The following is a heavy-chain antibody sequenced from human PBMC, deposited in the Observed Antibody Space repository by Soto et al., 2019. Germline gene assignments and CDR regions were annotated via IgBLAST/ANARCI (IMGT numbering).Heavy chain of an antibody. Sequence: QVQLVQSGAEVKKTGASVKVSCKASGYTFTSYGISWVRQAPGQGLEWMGWISDYNGNTNYAQKLQGKVTMNTDTSTSTAYMELRSLRSDDTAVYYCARDKRELLPGGYYYYFGMDVWGQGTTVTVSS. D-gene: IGHD1-26*01. V-gene: IGHV1-18*01. CDR3: ARDKRELLPGGYYYYFGMDV. CDR2: ISDYNGNT. CDR1: GYTFTSYG. J-gene: IGHJ6*02.